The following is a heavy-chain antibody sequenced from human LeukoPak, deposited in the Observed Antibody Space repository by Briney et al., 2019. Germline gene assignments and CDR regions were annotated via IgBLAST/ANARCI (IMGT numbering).Heavy chain of an antibody. J-gene: IGHJ5*02. CDR2: IFYSGST. D-gene: IGHD2-8*01. V-gene: IGHV4-39*01. CDR3: ARHMYRRWFDP. Sequence: SETLSLTCTVSGGSISSSSYYWGWIRQPPGKGLEWIGSIFYSGSTYYNPSLKSRVTISVDTSKNQFSLKLSSVTAADTAVYYCARHMYRRWFDPWGQGTLVTVS. CDR1: GGSISSSSYY.